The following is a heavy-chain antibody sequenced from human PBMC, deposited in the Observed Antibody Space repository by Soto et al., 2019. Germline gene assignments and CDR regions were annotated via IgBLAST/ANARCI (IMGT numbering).Heavy chain of an antibody. CDR2: INHSGST. CDR3: ARQNWNYEGFDY. CDR1: GGSFSGYY. J-gene: IGHJ4*02. V-gene: IGHV4-34*01. Sequence: SETLSLTCAVYGGSFSGYYWSWIRQPPGKGLEWIGEINHSGSTNYNPSLKSRVTISVDTSKNQFSLKLSSVTAADTAVYYCARQNWNYEGFDYWGQGTLVTVSS. D-gene: IGHD1-7*01.